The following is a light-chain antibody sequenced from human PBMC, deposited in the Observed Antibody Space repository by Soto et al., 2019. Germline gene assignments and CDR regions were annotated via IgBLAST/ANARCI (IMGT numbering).Light chain of an antibody. V-gene: IGKV3-20*01. Sequence: EIVLTQSPGTLSLSPGERATLSCRASQSVRSSYLAWYQQKPGQAPRLLIYGASRRATGIPDRFSGSGSGTEFTLTISRLEPEDFAVYYCQQYGSSPRAFGQGTKVEIK. CDR1: QSVRSSY. CDR3: QQYGSSPRA. J-gene: IGKJ1*01. CDR2: GAS.